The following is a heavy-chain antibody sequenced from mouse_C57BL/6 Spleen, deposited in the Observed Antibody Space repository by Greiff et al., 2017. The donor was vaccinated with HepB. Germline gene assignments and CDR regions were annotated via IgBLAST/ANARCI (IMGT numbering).Heavy chain of an antibody. CDR2: IDPNSGGT. CDR3: ARPSYGNYWYCDG. Sequence: QVQLQQPGAELVKPGASVKLSCKASGYTFTSYWMHWVKQRPGRGLEWMGRIDPNSGGTKYNEKFKSKATLTVDKPSSTAYMQLSSLTSEDSAVYYCARPSYGNYWYCDGWGTGTTVTVSS. J-gene: IGHJ1*03. D-gene: IGHD2-1*01. CDR1: GYTFTSYW. V-gene: IGHV1-72*01.